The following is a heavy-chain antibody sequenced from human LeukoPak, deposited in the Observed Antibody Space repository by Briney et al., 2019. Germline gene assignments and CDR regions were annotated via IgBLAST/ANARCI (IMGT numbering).Heavy chain of an antibody. V-gene: IGHV3-33*01. Sequence: GGSLRLSCTASGFTFSSYGMHWVRQAPGKGLEWVAVIWYDGSNKDYADSVKGRFTISRDNSKNTLYLQMNSLRGEDTSVYYCARDGAVAGLGKFDYWGQGTLVTVSS. CDR2: IWYDGSNK. D-gene: IGHD6-19*01. CDR3: ARDGAVAGLGKFDY. CDR1: GFTFSSYG. J-gene: IGHJ4*02.